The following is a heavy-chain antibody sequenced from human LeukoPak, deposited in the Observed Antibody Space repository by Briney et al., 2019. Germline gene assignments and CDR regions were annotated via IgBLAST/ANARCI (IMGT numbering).Heavy chain of an antibody. V-gene: IGHV3-49*04. CDR2: IRGKVYGGTT. D-gene: IGHD3-10*01. CDR1: GFTFGDYA. Sequence: PGRSLRLSCTASGFTFGDYAMSWVRQAPGKGLEWVGFIRGKVYGGTTEYAASVKGRFTISRDDSKSIAYLQMNSLRTEYTAVYYCTNYGSGTYYNAPYFHHWGQGTLVTVSS. J-gene: IGHJ1*01. CDR3: TNYGSGTYYNAPYFHH.